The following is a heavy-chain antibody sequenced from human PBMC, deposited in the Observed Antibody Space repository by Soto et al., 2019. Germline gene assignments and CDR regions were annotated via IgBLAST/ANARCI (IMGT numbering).Heavy chain of an antibody. CDR3: SKDGGYGSGRYYSDD. D-gene: IGHD3-10*01. CDR2: TSSSGGST. J-gene: IGHJ4*02. CDR1: GFTFSSYA. Sequence: EVQLLESGGGLVQPGGSLRLSCAASGFTFSSYAMSWVRQAPGKGLEWVSTTSSSGGSTYYADSVKGRFTISRDNSKNTFYLQMNSLRAEDMAVYYCSKDGGYGSGRYYSDDWGQGPLVPVSS. V-gene: IGHV3-23*01.